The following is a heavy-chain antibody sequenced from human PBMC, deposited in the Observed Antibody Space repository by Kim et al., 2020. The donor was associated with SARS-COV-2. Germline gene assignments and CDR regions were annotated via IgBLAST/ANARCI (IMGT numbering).Heavy chain of an antibody. CDR2: IYSGGST. D-gene: IGHD3-22*01. CDR1: GFTVSSNY. CDR3: ARGYDSSGYYGDAFDI. J-gene: IGHJ3*02. Sequence: GGSLRLSCAASGFTVSSNYMSWVRQAPGKGLEWVSVIYSGGSTYYADSVKGRFTISRDNSKNTLYLQMNSLRAEDTAVYYCARGYDSSGYYGDAFDIWGQGTMVTVSS. V-gene: IGHV3-53*01.